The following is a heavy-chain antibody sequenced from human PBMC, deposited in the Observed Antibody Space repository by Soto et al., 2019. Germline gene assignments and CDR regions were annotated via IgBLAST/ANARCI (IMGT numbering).Heavy chain of an antibody. Sequence: SVNVSCKASGYTFTSYYMHWVRQSPGQGLEWMGVINPSGGSTGYAQKFQGRVTMTRDPSTSTVYMEMSSLRSEDTAVYYCARDRGRAAAGEYHYYGMDVWGQGTTVTVSS. V-gene: IGHV1-46*01. D-gene: IGHD6-13*01. J-gene: IGHJ6*02. CDR1: GYTFTSYY. CDR2: INPSGGST. CDR3: ARDRGRAAAGEYHYYGMDV.